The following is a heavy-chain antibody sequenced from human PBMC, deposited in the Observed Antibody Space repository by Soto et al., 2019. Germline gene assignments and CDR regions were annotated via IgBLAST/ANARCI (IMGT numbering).Heavy chain of an antibody. D-gene: IGHD2-2*01. V-gene: IGHV3-53*01. CDR1: GFTVSNTY. CDR3: ARALPVAKGGFDP. Sequence: VGSLRLSCAASGFTVSNTYMTWVRQPPGKGLECVSVIYTAGGTNYADSVKGRFIISRDNSRNTLYLQMNSLRAEDTAVYYCARALPVAKGGFDPWGQGTLVTVSS. CDR2: IYTAGGT. J-gene: IGHJ5*02.